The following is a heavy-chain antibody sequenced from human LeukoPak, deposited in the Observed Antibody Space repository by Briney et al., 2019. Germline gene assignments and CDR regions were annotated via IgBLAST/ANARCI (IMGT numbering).Heavy chain of an antibody. Sequence: SETLSLTCAVYGGSFSTYYWNWIRQSPGRGLEWIGEINHTGTTNYNPSLKSRFTISVDTSKNQFSLKLSSVTAADTAVYYCATARDYAPTVVVPVAPFDYWGQGTLVTVSS. J-gene: IGHJ4*02. V-gene: IGHV4-34*01. CDR2: INHTGTT. CDR3: ATARDYAPTVVVPVAPFDY. CDR1: GGSFSTYY. D-gene: IGHD2-2*01.